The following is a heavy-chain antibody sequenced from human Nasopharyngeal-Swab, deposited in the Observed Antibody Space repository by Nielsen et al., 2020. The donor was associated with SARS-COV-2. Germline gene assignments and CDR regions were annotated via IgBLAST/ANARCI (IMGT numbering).Heavy chain of an antibody. D-gene: IGHD6-13*01. CDR2: IYSGGST. V-gene: IGHV3-53*01. Sequence: LSLTCAASGFTVSSNYMSWVRQAPGKGLEWVSVIYSGGSTYYADSVKGRFTISRDNSKNTLYLQMNSLRAEDTAVYYCAGSSSWYTTRHDYWGQGTLVTVSS. J-gene: IGHJ4*02. CDR3: AGSSSWYTTRHDY. CDR1: GFTVSSNY.